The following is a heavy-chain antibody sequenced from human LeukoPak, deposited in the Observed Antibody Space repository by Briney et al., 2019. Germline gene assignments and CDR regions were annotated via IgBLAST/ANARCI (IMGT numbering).Heavy chain of an antibody. CDR1: GGTFSSYA. V-gene: IGHV1-69*04. Sequence: SVKVSCKASGGTFSSYAISWVRQAPGQGLEWMGRIIPILGIANYAQKFQGRVTITADKSTTTAYMELSSLRSEDTAVYYCARGTWVYRVFDPWGQGTLVTVSS. CDR2: IIPILGIA. CDR3: ARGTWVYRVFDP. D-gene: IGHD3-16*02. J-gene: IGHJ5*02.